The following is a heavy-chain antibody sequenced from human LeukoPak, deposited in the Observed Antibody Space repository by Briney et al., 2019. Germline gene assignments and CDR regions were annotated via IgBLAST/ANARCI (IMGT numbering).Heavy chain of an antibody. CDR3: ARSTKGDIVVVVAAAGAFDI. CDR2: IYPGASDT. Sequence: GESLKISCKGSGYSFTSYWIGWVRQMPGKGLEWMGIIYPGASDTRYSPSFQGQVTISADKSISTAYLQWSSLKASDTAMYYCARSTKGDIVVVVAAAGAFDIWGQGTMVTVSS. D-gene: IGHD2-15*01. V-gene: IGHV5-51*01. CDR1: GYSFTSYW. J-gene: IGHJ3*02.